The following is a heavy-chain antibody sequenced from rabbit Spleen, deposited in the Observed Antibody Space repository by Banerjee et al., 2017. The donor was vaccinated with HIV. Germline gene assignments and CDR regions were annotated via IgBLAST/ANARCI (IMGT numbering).Heavy chain of an antibody. CDR1: GVSLHDKDV. D-gene: IGHD1-1*01. CDR2: INIVTGKS. CDR3: ARDPGGNLVDHLNL. Sequence: QEQLVESGGGLVQPEGSLTLTCKASGVSLHDKDVMCWVRQAPGKGLEWIACINIVTGKSVYARWAKGRFTMSRTSSTTVTLQMTSLTAADTATYFCARDPGGNLVDHLNLWGPGTLVTVS. J-gene: IGHJ4*01. V-gene: IGHV1S45*01.